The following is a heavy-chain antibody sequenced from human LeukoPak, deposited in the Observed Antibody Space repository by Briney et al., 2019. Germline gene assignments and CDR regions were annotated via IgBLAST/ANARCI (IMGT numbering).Heavy chain of an antibody. J-gene: IGHJ6*03. CDR2: IIRSGGST. D-gene: IGHD3-10*01. V-gene: IGHV3-23*01. CDR3: AKDMVRGSPYYYYYYMDV. CDR1: GFPFSSYA. Sequence: GGSLILSFAASGFPFSSYAMSWVRPAPGKGLGWVSAIIRSGGSTYYPDSVKGRFTISRDNSKNTLYLQMNCLRAEDTAVYYCAKDMVRGSPYYYYYYMDVWGKGTTVTVSS.